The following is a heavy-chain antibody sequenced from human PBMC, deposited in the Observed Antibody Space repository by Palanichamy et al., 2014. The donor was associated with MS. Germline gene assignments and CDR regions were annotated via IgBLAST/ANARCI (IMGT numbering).Heavy chain of an antibody. V-gene: IGHV4-30-4*01. CDR3: ARHYCSGGSCPFMAPEY. CDR2: LLQWEH. J-gene: IGHJ4*02. D-gene: IGHD2-15*01. CDR1: GGSINSRDYY. Sequence: QVQLQESGPGLVKPSQTLSLTCTVSGGSINSRDYYWSWIRQPPREGPGVDWVHLLQWEHLLQPVPQESSFISLDTSKNQFSLKLSSVTAADTAVYYCARHYCSGGSCPFMAPEYWGQGALVTVSS.